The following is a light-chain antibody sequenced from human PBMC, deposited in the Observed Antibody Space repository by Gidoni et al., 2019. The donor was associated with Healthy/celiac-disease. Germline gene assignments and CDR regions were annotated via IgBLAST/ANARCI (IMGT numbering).Light chain of an antibody. Sequence: QPALPQPASVSGSPGQSIPISCTGTSSDVGSYNLDSWYQQHPGKAPKLMIYEGSKRPSGVSNRFSGSKSGNTASLTISGLQAEDEADYYCCSYAGSSTWVFGGGTKLTVL. CDR2: EGS. J-gene: IGLJ3*02. CDR3: CSYAGSSTWV. V-gene: IGLV2-23*01. CDR1: SSDVGSYNL.